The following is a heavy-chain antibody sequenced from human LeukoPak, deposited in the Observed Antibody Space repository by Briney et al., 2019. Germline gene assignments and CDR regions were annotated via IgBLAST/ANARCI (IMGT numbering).Heavy chain of an antibody. CDR3: ARDAVGAPTPLIDY. CDR1: GFTFSSYA. V-gene: IGHV3-30-3*01. D-gene: IGHD1-26*01. Sequence: GGSLRLSCAGSGFTFSSYAMHWVRQAPGKGLEWVAVISYDGSNKYYADSVKGRFTISRDNSKNTLYLQMNSLRAEDTAVYYCARDAVGAPTPLIDYWGQGTLVTVSS. CDR2: ISYDGSNK. J-gene: IGHJ4*02.